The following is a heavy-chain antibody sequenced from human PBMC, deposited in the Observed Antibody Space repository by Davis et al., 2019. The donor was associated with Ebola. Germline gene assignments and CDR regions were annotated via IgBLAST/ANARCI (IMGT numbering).Heavy chain of an antibody. Sequence: SETLSLTCAVYGGSLSGYYWSWIRQPPGKGLEWIGEINYVGGTNYNPSLEGRVTMSVDTSKNQFSLKLRSVTAADTAVYYCARDGAAYDFWGQGTLVTVST. CDR3: ARDGAAYDF. D-gene: IGHD4/OR15-4a*01. J-gene: IGHJ4*02. V-gene: IGHV4-34*01. CDR2: INYVGGT. CDR1: GGSLSGYY.